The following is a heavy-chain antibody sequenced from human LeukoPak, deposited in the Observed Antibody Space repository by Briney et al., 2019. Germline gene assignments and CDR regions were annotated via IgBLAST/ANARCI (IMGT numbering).Heavy chain of an antibody. J-gene: IGHJ5*02. CDR3: ARKAHGYSSSFNWFDP. CDR2: IYHSGST. CDR1: GGSISSSNW. D-gene: IGHD6-13*01. Sequence: PSETLSLTCAVSGGSISSSNWWSWLRQPPGKGLEWIGEIYHSGSTNYKQSLKSRVTISVDKSKNQFSLKLSSVTAADTAVYYCARKAHGYSSSFNWFDPWGQGTLVTVSS. V-gene: IGHV4-4*02.